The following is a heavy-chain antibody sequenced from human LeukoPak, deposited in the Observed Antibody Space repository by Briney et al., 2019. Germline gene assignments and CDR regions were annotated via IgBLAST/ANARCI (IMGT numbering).Heavy chain of an antibody. D-gene: IGHD3-10*01. CDR3: ARRLLYYYGSGRSYYFDY. J-gene: IGHJ4*02. CDR2: INPSGGST. V-gene: IGHV1-46*03. Sequence: ASVKVSCKASGYTFTSYYMHWVRQAPGQGLEWMGIINPSGGSTSYAQKFQGRVTMTRDTSISTAYMELSRLRSDDTAVYYCARRLLYYYGSGRSYYFDYWGQGTLVTVSS. CDR1: GYTFTSYY.